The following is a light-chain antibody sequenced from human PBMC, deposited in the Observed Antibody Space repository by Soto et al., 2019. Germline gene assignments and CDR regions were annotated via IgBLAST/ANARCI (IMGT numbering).Light chain of an antibody. CDR3: QQYFEWHPMT. CDR1: ETVATN. Sequence: VMTQSPATLSVSPGERATLSCRASETVATNLAWYQQKPGQAPRLLISGASTRAAGISDRFRGSGSGTEVSLTISSMRSEDSAIYYCQQYFEWHPMTFGQGTKVEI. J-gene: IGKJ1*01. V-gene: IGKV3-15*01. CDR2: GAS.